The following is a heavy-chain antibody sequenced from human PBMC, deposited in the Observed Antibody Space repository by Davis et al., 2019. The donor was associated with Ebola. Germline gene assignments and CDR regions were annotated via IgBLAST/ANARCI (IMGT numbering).Heavy chain of an antibody. D-gene: IGHD6-6*01. V-gene: IGHV4-39*07. Sequence: PGGSLRLSCAASGFTFSSYAMSWVRQAPGKGLEWIGSIYYSGSTYYNPSLKSRVTISVDTSKNQFSLKLSSVTAADTAVYYCARELPYSSSSRIIPDDAFDIWGQGTMVTVSS. J-gene: IGHJ3*02. CDR1: GFTFSSYA. CDR3: ARELPYSSSSRIIPDDAFDI. CDR2: IYYSGST.